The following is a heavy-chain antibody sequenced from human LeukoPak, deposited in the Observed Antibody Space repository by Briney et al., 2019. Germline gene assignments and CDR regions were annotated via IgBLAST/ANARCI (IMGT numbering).Heavy chain of an antibody. CDR2: ISYDGSNK. Sequence: GGSLRLSCAASGFTFSSYAMHWVRQAPGKGLEWVAVISYDGSNKYYADSVKGRFTISRDNSKNTLYLQMNSLRAEDTAVYYCARSYYDSSGYYYNYYGMDVWGQETTVTVSS. CDR1: GFTFSSYA. D-gene: IGHD3-22*01. CDR3: ARSYYDSSGYYYNYYGMDV. V-gene: IGHV3-30*04. J-gene: IGHJ6*02.